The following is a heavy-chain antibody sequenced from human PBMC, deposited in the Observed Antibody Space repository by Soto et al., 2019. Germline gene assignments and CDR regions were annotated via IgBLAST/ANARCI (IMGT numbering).Heavy chain of an antibody. J-gene: IGHJ4*02. V-gene: IGHV1-69*13. Sequence: SVKVSCKASGGTFSSYAISWVRQAPGQGLEWMGGIIPIFGTANYAQKFQGRVTITADESTSTAYMELSSLRSEDTAVYYCARAYYYDSSGYHLQFDYWGQGTLVTVSS. CDR3: ARAYYYDSSGYHLQFDY. CDR1: GGTFSSYA. D-gene: IGHD3-22*01. CDR2: IIPIFGTA.